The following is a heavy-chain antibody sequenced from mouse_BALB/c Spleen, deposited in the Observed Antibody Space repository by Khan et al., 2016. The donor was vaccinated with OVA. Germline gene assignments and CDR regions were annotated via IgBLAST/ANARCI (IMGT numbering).Heavy chain of an antibody. CDR3: ARLPYFSEPMAY. CDR2: INTYTGKP. V-gene: IGHV9-3-1*01. J-gene: IGHJ4*01. CDR1: GYTFTKFG. D-gene: IGHD2-10*01. Sequence: QIQLEQSGPELKKPGETVKISCKASGYTFTKFGMNWVKQAPGKGLVWWGGINTYTGKPTYADAFKGRFAFSMETSASTDYLQINNLQDEDTATSFCARLPYFSEPMAYWGQGTSVTVSS.